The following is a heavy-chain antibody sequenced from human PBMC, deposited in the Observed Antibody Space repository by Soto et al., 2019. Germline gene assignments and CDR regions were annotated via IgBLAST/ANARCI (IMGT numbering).Heavy chain of an antibody. CDR1: GFTFSSYA. CDR2: ISGSGGST. J-gene: IGHJ6*02. V-gene: IGHV3-23*01. CDR3: AKHPNYYYYYGMDV. Sequence: WGSLRLSCAASGFTFSSYAMSWVRQAPGKGLEWVSAISGSGGSTYYADSVKGRFTISRDNSKNTLYLQMNSLRAEDTAVYYCAKHPNYYYYYGMDVWGQGTTVTVSS.